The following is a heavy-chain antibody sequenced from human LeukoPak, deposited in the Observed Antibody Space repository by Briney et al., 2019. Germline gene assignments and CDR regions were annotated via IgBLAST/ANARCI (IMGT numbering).Heavy chain of an antibody. Sequence: SETLSLTCTVSGGSISSSSYYWGWIRQPPGKGLEWIGSIYYSGSTYYNPSLKSRVTISVDTSKNQFSLKLSSVTAADTAVYYCARAVYDYYGSGEYMDVWGKGTTVTVSS. D-gene: IGHD3-10*01. CDR1: GGSISSSSYY. J-gene: IGHJ6*03. CDR3: ARAVYDYYGSGEYMDV. CDR2: IYYSGST. V-gene: IGHV4-39*07.